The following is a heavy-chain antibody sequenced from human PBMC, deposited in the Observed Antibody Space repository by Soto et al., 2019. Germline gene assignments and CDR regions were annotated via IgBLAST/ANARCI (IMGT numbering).Heavy chain of an antibody. D-gene: IGHD3-16*01. Sequence: QVQLVESGGGVVQPGRSLRLCCAASGFTFSSHGMHWVRQAPGKGLAWVAIISYDGSKKYYADSVKGRLTISRDNSKNTLYLQMNSLRAEDTAVYYCAKDHVESGLGEVDYWGQGTLVTVSS. CDR2: ISYDGSKK. V-gene: IGHV3-30*18. CDR1: GFTFSSHG. J-gene: IGHJ4*02. CDR3: AKDHVESGLGEVDY.